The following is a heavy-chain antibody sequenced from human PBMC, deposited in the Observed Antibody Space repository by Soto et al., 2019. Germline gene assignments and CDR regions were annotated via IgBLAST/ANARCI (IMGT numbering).Heavy chain of an antibody. CDR1: GGSISSYY. V-gene: IGHV4-59*01. Sequence: PSETLSLTCTVSGGSISSYYWSWIRQPPGKGLEWIGYIYYSGSTNYNPSLKSRVTISVDTSKNQFSLKLSSVTAADTAVYYCARGVLRYFDWLSTTGLYNWFDPWGQGTLVTVSS. CDR2: IYYSGST. D-gene: IGHD3-9*01. CDR3: ARGVLRYFDWLSTTGLYNWFDP. J-gene: IGHJ5*02.